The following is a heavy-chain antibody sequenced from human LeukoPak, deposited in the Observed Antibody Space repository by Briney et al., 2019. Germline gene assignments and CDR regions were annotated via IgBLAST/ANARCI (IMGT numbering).Heavy chain of an antibody. Sequence: ASETLSLTCAVYGGSFSGYYWSWIRQPPGKGLEWIGEINHSGSTNYNPSLKSRVTISVDTSKNQFSLKLSSVTAADTAVYYCAGFRVAGQVGYWGQGTLVTVSS. J-gene: IGHJ4*02. CDR1: GGSFSGYY. CDR2: INHSGST. D-gene: IGHD3-3*01. CDR3: AGFRVAGQVGY. V-gene: IGHV4-34*01.